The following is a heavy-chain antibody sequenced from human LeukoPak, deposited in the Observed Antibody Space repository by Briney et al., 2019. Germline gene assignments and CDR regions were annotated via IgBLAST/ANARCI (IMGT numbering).Heavy chain of an antibody. D-gene: IGHD4-23*01. CDR2: INWNGGST. J-gene: IGHJ4*02. CDR3: ARDSGYGGNCDY. Sequence: GGSLRLSCAASGFTLDYYGMSWVRQAPGKGLEWVSGINWNGGSTGYADSVKGRFTISRDNAKNSLYLQMNSLRAEDTALYYCARDSGYGGNCDYWGQGTLVTDSS. CDR1: GFTLDYYG. V-gene: IGHV3-20*04.